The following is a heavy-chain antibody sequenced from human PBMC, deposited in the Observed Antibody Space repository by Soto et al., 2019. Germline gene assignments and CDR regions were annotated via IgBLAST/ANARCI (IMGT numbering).Heavy chain of an antibody. J-gene: IGHJ3*01. CDR3: AKGFIVVVTVIRPDDAFNV. D-gene: IGHD2-21*02. CDR1: RFTFGNSG. CDR2: ISGGGGNT. V-gene: IGHV3-23*01. Sequence: VGSLRLSRAASRFTFGNSGITWVRQAPGKGLEWVSGISGGGGNTYYADSVRGRFTISRDPSKNTVFLEMTSLRAEDTAVYYCAKGFIVVVTVIRPDDAFNVWGQGTPVTVSS.